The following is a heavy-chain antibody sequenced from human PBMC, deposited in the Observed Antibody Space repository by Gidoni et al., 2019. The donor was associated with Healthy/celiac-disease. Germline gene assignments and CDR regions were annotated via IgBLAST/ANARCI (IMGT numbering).Heavy chain of an antibody. CDR1: GGSLSSSSYY. CDR2: IYYSGST. Sequence: QLQLQESGPGLVKPSETLSLTCTVSGGSLSSSSYYWGWIRQPPGKGLEWIGSIYYSGSTYYNPSLKSRVTISVDTSKNQFSLKLSSVTAADTAVYYCARHTEWFDAFDIWGQGTMVTVSS. V-gene: IGHV4-39*01. J-gene: IGHJ3*02. CDR3: ARHTEWFDAFDI. D-gene: IGHD3-3*01.